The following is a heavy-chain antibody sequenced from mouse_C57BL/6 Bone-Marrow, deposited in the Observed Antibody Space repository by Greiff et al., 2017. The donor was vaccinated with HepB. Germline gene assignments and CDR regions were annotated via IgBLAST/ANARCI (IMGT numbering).Heavy chain of an antibody. V-gene: IGHV5-4*03. CDR1: GFTLSSYA. CDR3: ARNWDPFAY. J-gene: IGHJ3*01. Sequence: EVMLVESGGGLVKPGGSLKLSCAASGFTLSSYAMSWVRQTPEKRLEWVATISDGGSYTYYPDNVKGRFTISRDNAKNNLYLQMSHLKSEDTAMYYCARNWDPFAYWGQGTLVTVSA. D-gene: IGHD4-1*01. CDR2: ISDGGSYT.